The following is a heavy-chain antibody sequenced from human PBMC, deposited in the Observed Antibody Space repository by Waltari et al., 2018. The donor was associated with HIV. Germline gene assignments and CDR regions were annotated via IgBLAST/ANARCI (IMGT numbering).Heavy chain of an antibody. D-gene: IGHD1-1*01. CDR3: ARVRGSMLEPPPDVFDM. CDR1: GFTFSSFW. J-gene: IGHJ3*02. Sequence: EVQLVESGGGLVQPGGSLRLSCLASGFTFSSFWMYWVRQGPGRGLVWVSRINSEGTIVSYADSVKGRFTIYRDNAKNTLYLQMNSLRTDDTSVYFCARVRGSMLEPPPDVFDMWGQGTMVTVS. CDR2: INSEGTIV. V-gene: IGHV3-74*01.